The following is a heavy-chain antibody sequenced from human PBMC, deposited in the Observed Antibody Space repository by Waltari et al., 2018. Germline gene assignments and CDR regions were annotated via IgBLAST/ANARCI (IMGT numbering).Heavy chain of an antibody. CDR3: AKSRTTVAKYYYGMDV. V-gene: IGHV3-30*02. CDR2: IRYDGSNK. J-gene: IGHJ6*02. CDR1: GFTFSSYG. D-gene: IGHD4-4*01. Sequence: QVQLVESGGGVVQPGGSLRLSCAASGFTFSSYGMHWVRQAPGKGLEWLAFIRYDGSNKYYADSVKGRFTISRDNSKNTLYLQMNSLRAEDTAVYYCAKSRTTVAKYYYGMDVWGQGTTVTVSS.